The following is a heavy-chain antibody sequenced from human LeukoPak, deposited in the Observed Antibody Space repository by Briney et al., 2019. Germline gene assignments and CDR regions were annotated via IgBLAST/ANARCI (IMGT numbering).Heavy chain of an antibody. CDR3: TTGPDYYDSSGITDIGWFDP. CDR1: GFTFSNAW. J-gene: IGHJ5*02. Sequence: GGSLRLTCAASGFTFSNAWMSWVRQAPGKGLEWVGRIKSKTDGGTTDYAAPVKGRFTISRDDSKNTLYLQMNSLKTEDTAVYYCTTGPDYYDSSGITDIGWFDPWGQGTLVTVSS. CDR2: IKSKTDGGTT. V-gene: IGHV3-15*01. D-gene: IGHD3-22*01.